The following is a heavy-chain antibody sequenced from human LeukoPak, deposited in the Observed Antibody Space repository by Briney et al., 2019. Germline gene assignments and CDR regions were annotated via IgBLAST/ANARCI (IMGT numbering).Heavy chain of an antibody. CDR3: ASATSTWLPPFDY. J-gene: IGHJ4*02. V-gene: IGHV3-30-3*01. CDR2: ISYDGSNK. D-gene: IGHD6-13*01. Sequence: GGSLRLSCAASGFTFSSYAMHWVRQAPGKGLKWVTVISYDGSNKYYADSVKGRFTISRDNSKNTLYLQMNSLRAEDTALYYCASATSTWLPPFDYWGQGTLVTVSS. CDR1: GFTFSSYA.